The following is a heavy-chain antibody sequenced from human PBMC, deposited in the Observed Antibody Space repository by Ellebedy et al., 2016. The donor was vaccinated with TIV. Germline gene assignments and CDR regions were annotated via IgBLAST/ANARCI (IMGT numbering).Heavy chain of an antibody. Sequence: DSVKGRFTISRDNSKDSLYLQMNSLRVEDTAFYFCAKGKAGTHFDYWGQGTLVTVSS. CDR3: AKGKAGTHFDY. J-gene: IGHJ4*02. D-gene: IGHD6-19*01. V-gene: IGHV3-43D*03.